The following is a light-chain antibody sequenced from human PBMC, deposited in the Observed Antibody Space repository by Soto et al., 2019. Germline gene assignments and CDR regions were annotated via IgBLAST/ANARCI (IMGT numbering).Light chain of an antibody. CDR3: SSYTGSSTYVV. CDR2: DVN. V-gene: IGLV2-14*01. CDR1: SSDVGGYNY. Sequence: QSALTQPASVSGSPGQSITISCTGTSSDVGGYNYVSWYQQHPCKAPKLMIYDVNNRPSGVSNRFSGSKSGNTASLTISGLQAEDEADYYCSSYTGSSTYVVFGGGTKLTVL. J-gene: IGLJ2*01.